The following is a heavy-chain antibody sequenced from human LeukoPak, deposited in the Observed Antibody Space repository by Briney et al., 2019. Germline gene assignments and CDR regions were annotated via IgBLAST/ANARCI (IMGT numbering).Heavy chain of an antibody. V-gene: IGHV1-18*01. CDR2: ISAYNGNT. CDR3: ARAYGSGSYAWFDP. D-gene: IGHD3-10*01. J-gene: IGHJ5*02. Sequence: GSSVKGSCKASGYTLTNYDISWVRQAPGQGLEWMGWISAYNGNTNYAQKLQGRVTMTTDTSTSTAYMELRSPTSDDTAVYHCARAYGSGSYAWFDPWGQGTLVTVSS. CDR1: GYTLTNYD.